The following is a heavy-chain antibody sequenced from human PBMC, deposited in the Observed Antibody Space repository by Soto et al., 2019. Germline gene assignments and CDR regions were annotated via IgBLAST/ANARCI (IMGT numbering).Heavy chain of an antibody. V-gene: IGHV3-30*03. D-gene: IGHD2-21*02. Sequence: QVQLVESGGGVVQPGRSLRLSCAVSGFTFSSYDMHWVRPAPGKGLEWVALISFDGSDKKYADSVKGRFIISRDNSKKTLYLQMNSLGVEDTAVYYCASIVVMTTVDATYWGQGTLVTVSS. CDR2: ISFDGSDK. CDR3: ASIVVMTTVDATY. J-gene: IGHJ4*02. CDR1: GFTFSSYD.